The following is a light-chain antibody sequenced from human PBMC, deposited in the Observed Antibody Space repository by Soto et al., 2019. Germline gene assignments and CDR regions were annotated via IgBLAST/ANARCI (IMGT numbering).Light chain of an antibody. V-gene: IGKV3-15*01. Sequence: EIVMTQSPATLSVSPGERATLSCRPSQSVSSNLAWYQQKPGQAPRLLIYGASTRAIGIPARFSGSGSGTEFTLTISSLQSEDFAFYYCQQYNNWFTFGPGTKVDIK. CDR2: GAS. J-gene: IGKJ3*01. CDR1: QSVSSN. CDR3: QQYNNWFT.